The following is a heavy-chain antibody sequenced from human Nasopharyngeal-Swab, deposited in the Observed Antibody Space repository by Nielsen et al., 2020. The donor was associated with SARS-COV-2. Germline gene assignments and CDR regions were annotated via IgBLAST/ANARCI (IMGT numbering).Heavy chain of an antibody. CDR1: GFTFSSYA. V-gene: IGHV3-23*01. CDR2: ISGSGGST. J-gene: IGHJ1*01. D-gene: IGHD6-19*01. CDR3: AKDQGIAVAGPTRGKYFQH. Sequence: GESLKISCAVSGFTFSSYAMSWVRQAPGKGLEWVSAISGSGGSTYYADSVKGRFTISRDNSKNTLYLQMNSLRAEDTAVYYCAKDQGIAVAGPTRGKYFQHWGQGTLVTVSS.